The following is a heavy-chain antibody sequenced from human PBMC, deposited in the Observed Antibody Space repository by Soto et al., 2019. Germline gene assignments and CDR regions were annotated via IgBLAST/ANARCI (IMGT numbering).Heavy chain of an antibody. J-gene: IGHJ6*02. CDR2: ISYDGSNK. Sequence: ESGGGVVQPGRSLRLSCAASGFTFSSYGMHWVRQAPGKGLEWVAVISYDGSNKYYADSEKGRFTISRDNSNNTLYLQMNSLRAEDTAVYYCAKDDYDILTGYYRSFDYGMDVWGQGTTVTVSS. CDR1: GFTFSSYG. V-gene: IGHV3-30*18. D-gene: IGHD3-9*01. CDR3: AKDDYDILTGYYRSFDYGMDV.